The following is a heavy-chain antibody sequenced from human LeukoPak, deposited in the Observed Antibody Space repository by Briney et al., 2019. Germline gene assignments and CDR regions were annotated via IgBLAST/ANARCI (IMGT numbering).Heavy chain of an antibody. D-gene: IGHD6-19*01. CDR2: LSYDGTNG. Sequence: GGSLRLSCAASGFAFSAYGMHWVRQAPGKGLEWVAVLSYDGTNGYYAGSVKGRLTISRDNSKNTLDLQMNSLRAEDTAVYHCAKGLNSGWYGQSFDLWGQGTLVTVSS. J-gene: IGHJ4*02. CDR1: GFAFSAYG. V-gene: IGHV3-30*18. CDR3: AKGLNSGWYGQSFDL.